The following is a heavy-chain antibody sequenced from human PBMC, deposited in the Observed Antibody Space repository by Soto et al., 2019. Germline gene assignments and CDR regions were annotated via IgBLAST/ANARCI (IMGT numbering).Heavy chain of an antibody. Sequence: PGESLTISCRRSGYSFTRYWIGWVRQMPGKGLEWMGIIYPGGSDTRYSPSFQGQVTISADKSISTAYLQWSSLKASDTAMYYCARRIIAARGGAFDIWGQGTMVTV. CDR1: GYSFTRYW. CDR3: ARRIIAARGGAFDI. D-gene: IGHD6-6*01. CDR2: IYPGGSDT. J-gene: IGHJ3*02. V-gene: IGHV5-51*01.